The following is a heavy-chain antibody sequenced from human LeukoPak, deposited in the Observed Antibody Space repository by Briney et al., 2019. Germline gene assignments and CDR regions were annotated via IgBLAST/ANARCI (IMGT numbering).Heavy chain of an antibody. CDR1: GGSISSYY. D-gene: IGHD3-10*01. V-gene: IGHV4-59*01. J-gene: IGHJ4*02. Sequence: MSSETLSLTCSVSGGSISSYYWSWIRHPPGKALEWIGYIYYTGSTNYSPSLKSRATISVDTSKNQFSLKLSSGTAADTAVYYCARDIAMVRGWDYYFDYWGQGTLVTVSS. CDR2: IYYTGST. CDR3: ARDIAMVRGWDYYFDY.